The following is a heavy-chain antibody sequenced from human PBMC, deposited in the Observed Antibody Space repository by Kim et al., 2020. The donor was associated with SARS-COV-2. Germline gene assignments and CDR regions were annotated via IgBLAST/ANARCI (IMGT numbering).Heavy chain of an antibody. CDR2: INQDGTER. V-gene: IGHV3-7*03. CDR1: GFTLPNYW. D-gene: IGHD2-15*01. CDR3: ARDRAASF. Sequence: GGSLRLSCTVSGFTLPNYWMSWFRQAPGKGLEWVANINQDGTERPSAESVKGRFSISRDNAKMSVFLPMNRLRVEDTATYFCARDRAASFWCPGALVTVS. J-gene: IGHJ4*02.